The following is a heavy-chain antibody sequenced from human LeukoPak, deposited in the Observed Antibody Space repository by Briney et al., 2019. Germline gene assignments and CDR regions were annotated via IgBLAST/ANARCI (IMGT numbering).Heavy chain of an antibody. V-gene: IGHV3-74*01. D-gene: IGHD5-12*01. J-gene: IGHJ4*02. Sequence: GGSLRLSCAASGFTFSIYWMHWVRQDPGKGLVWVSRINSDGSSTSYADSVKGRFTISRDNAKNTLYLQMNSLRAEDTAVYYCARALSGYDLFDYWGQGTLVTVSS. CDR1: GFTFSIYW. CDR3: ARALSGYDLFDY. CDR2: INSDGSST.